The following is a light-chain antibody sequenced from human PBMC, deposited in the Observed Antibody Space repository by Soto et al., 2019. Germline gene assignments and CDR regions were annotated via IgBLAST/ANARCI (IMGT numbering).Light chain of an antibody. CDR3: QQYVTSPAIT. V-gene: IGKV3-20*01. Sequence: EIVLTQSPGALSLSPGERATLSCWASESVGDYLAWDQQKPGQAPRLLIYGATKRTSGTPDRFSGTGSETAFTLAISRLEPGDFAVYYCQQYVTSPAITFGQGTRLEIK. J-gene: IGKJ5*01. CDR2: GAT. CDR1: ESVGDY.